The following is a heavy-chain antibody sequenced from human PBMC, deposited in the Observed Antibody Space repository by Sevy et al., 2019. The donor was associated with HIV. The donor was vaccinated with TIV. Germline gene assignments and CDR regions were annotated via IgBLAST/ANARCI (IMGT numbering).Heavy chain of an antibody. CDR2: INHSGST. V-gene: IGHV4-34*01. CDR3: ARGRGSSGYYRNDAFDI. CDR1: GGSFSGYY. Sequence: SETLSLTCAVYGGSFSGYYWSWSRQPPGKGLEWIGEINHSGSTNYNPSLKSRITISVDTSKNQFSLKLSSVTAADTAVYYCARGRGSSGYYRNDAFDIWGQGTMVTVSS. D-gene: IGHD3-22*01. J-gene: IGHJ3*02.